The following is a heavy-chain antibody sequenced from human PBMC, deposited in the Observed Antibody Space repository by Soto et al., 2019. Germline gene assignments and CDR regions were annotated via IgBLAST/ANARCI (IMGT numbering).Heavy chain of an antibody. CDR1: GGSISSSSYY. Sequence: SETLSLTCTVSGGSISSSSYYWGWIRQPPGKGLEWIGSIYYSGSTYYNPSLKSRVTISVDTSKNQFSLKLSSVTAADTAVYYCATQADSGFWSGYYRNMEFDYWGQGTLVTVSS. CDR2: IYYSGST. D-gene: IGHD3-3*01. V-gene: IGHV4-39*01. J-gene: IGHJ4*02. CDR3: ATQADSGFWSGYYRNMEFDY.